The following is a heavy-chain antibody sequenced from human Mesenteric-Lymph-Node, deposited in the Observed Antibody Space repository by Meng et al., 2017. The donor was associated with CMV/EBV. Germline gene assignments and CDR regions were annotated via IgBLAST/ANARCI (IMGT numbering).Heavy chain of an antibody. D-gene: IGHD1-1*01. Sequence: GGSLRLSCAASGFTFRTYAMNWVRQAPGKGLEWVSSISSDTHYKYYGDSVKGRFAISRDEAKNSLYLQMNSLRVEDTAVYYCARDWIRDFWGQGTLVTVSS. V-gene: IGHV3-21*01. CDR1: GFTFRTYA. CDR2: ISSDTHYK. CDR3: ARDWIRDF. J-gene: IGHJ4*02.